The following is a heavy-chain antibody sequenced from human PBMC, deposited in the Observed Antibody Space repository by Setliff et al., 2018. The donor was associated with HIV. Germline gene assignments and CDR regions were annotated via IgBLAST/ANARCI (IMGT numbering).Heavy chain of an antibody. CDR1: GYTFTTYA. J-gene: IGHJ4*02. CDR3: ARTLTYYFDGSFSSGPADY. Sequence: ASVKVSCKASGYTFTTYAMIWVRQAPGQSLEWMGWINTGNGNTRLSQKFQGRVTISRDTSASTAYVELYSLTSEDTAVYYCARTLTYYFDGSFSSGPADYWGRGTLVTVS. V-gene: IGHV1-3*04. D-gene: IGHD3-22*01. CDR2: INTGNGNT.